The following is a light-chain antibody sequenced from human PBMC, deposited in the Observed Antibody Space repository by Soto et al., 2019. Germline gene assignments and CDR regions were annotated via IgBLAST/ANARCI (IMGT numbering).Light chain of an antibody. J-gene: IGKJ5*01. CDR1: QSVSSY. V-gene: IGKV3-11*01. CDR3: QHRSNWPPIT. Sequence: EIVLTQSPATLSLSPGERATLSCRASQSVSSYLAWYQQKPGQAPRLLIYDASNRATGIPVRFSGSGSGTDFTLTISSLEPEDFAVYYCQHRSNWPPITFGHGTRLEIK. CDR2: DAS.